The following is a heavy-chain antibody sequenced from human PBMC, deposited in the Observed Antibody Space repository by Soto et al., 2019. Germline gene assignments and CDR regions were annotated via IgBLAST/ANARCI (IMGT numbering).Heavy chain of an antibody. CDR2: IYYSGST. J-gene: IGHJ4*02. Sequence: SETLSLTCTVSGGSISSGGYYWSWIRQHPGKGLEWIGYIYYSGSTYYNPSLKSRVTISVDTSKNQFSLKLSSVTAADTAVYYCAGQYRSGWYTYWGQGTLVTVSS. CDR1: GGSISSGGYY. D-gene: IGHD6-19*01. CDR3: AGQYRSGWYTY. V-gene: IGHV4-31*03.